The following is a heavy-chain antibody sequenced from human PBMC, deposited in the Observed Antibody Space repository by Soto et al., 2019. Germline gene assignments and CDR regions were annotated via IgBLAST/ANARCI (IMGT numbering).Heavy chain of an antibody. CDR2: ISHSGST. CDR1: GGSISSDNW. CDR3: ARDSRGYGFDY. J-gene: IGHJ4*02. D-gene: IGHD4-17*01. V-gene: IGHV4-4*02. Sequence: QVQLQESGPGLVQPSGTLSLTCAVSGGSISSDNWWSWVRQPPGKGLEMIGQISHSGSTNYNPSLKRRVTISLDKSKNHFSLKLSSVTAADTAIYYCARDSRGYGFDYWGQGTLVTVSS.